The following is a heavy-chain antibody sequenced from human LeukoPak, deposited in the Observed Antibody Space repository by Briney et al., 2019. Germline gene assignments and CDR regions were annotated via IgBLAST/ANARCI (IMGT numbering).Heavy chain of an antibody. CDR2: ITPIFGTP. D-gene: IGHD2-21*02. CDR1: GGTFSSST. V-gene: IGHV1-69*01. J-gene: IGHJ4*02. CDR3: ARGWLAETTVVTPYNY. Sequence: SVKVSCTASGGTFSSSTISWVRQAPGQGLEWMGGITPIFGTPNYAQKFQGRVTITAVESMSTAYMELSSLRSGDTAVYYCARGWLAETTVVTPYNYWGQGTLVTVSS.